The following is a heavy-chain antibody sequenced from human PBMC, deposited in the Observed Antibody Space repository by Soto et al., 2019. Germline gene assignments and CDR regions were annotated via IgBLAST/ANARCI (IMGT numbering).Heavy chain of an antibody. CDR1: GLDISQIY. Sequence: EVQLVESGGGVIQPGGSLRLSCAVSGLDISQIYMSWVRRAPGRGLEWVAGLYSFGGTYYAESVEGRFTISRDNSKNTRLLQMYTLKVEDTAVYYCARDKDFGDYTFDYWGQGSLVTVSS. D-gene: IGHD4-17*01. V-gene: IGHV3-53*01. CDR2: LYSFGGT. CDR3: ARDKDFGDYTFDY. J-gene: IGHJ4*02.